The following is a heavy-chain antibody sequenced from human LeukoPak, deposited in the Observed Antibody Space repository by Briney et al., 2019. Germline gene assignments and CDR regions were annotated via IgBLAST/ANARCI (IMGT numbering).Heavy chain of an antibody. D-gene: IGHD3-10*01. CDR1: GYTLTELS. CDR2: FDPEDGET. Sequence: GASVKVSCKVSGYTLTELSMHWVRQAPGKGLEWMGGFDPEDGETIYAQKFQSRVTMTEDTSTDTAYMELSSLRSEDTAVYYCARDGDYGTGSYYRGCIDSWGQGTPVTVSP. V-gene: IGHV1-24*01. J-gene: IGHJ4*02. CDR3: ARDGDYGTGSYYRGCIDS.